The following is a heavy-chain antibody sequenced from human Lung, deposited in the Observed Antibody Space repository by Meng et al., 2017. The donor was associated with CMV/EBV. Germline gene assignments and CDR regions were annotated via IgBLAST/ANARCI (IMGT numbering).Heavy chain of an antibody. CDR3: ARDKAYDFWSGHYYYGMDV. CDR1: GFTFSDYY. D-gene: IGHD3-3*01. CDR2: ISSSGSTI. V-gene: IGHV3-11*01. J-gene: IGHJ6*02. Sequence: GGSXRLXCAASGFTFSDYYMSWIRQAPGKGLEWVSYISSSGSTIYYADSVKGRFTISRDNAKNSLYLQMNSLRAEDTAVYYCARDKAYDFWSGHYYYGMDVWXQGTXVTVSS.